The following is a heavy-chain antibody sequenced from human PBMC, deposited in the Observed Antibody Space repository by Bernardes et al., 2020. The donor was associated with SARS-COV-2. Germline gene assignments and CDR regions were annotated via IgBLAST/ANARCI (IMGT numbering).Heavy chain of an antibody. CDR3: ASSPSSSWSYYFDS. V-gene: IGHV4-59*08. CDR1: GGSISSYY. D-gene: IGHD6-13*01. CDR2: IFYIGST. Sequence: SETLSLTCTVSGGSISSYYWSWIRQPPGKGLEWIGSIFYIGSTNYNPSLKSRVTISVDTSKSQLSLKVTSVTAADTAVYYCASSPSSSWSYYFDSWGQGITVTVSS. J-gene: IGHJ4*02.